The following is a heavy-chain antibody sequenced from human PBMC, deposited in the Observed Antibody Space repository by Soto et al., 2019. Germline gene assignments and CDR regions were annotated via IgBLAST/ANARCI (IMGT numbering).Heavy chain of an antibody. CDR3: ARVADFWSALNDY. CDR1: GYTFTSYD. D-gene: IGHD3-3*01. V-gene: IGHV1-8*01. CDR2: MNPNSGNT. Sequence: GPSVKVSCKASGYTFTSYDINLVRQATGQGLEWMGWMNPNSGNTGYARKFQGRVTMTRNTSISTAYMELSSLRSEDTAVYYCARVADFWSALNDYWGQGTLVTVSS. J-gene: IGHJ4*02.